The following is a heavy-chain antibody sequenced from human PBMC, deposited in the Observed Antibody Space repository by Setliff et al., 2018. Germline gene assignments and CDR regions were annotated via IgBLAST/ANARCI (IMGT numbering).Heavy chain of an antibody. CDR1: DPPSTYY. V-gene: IGHV4-59*01. J-gene: IGHJ4*02. CDR3: ARDGTFRYFDF. Sequence: PSETLSLTCPQESLRDPPSTYYWSWIRQPPGKGLEFIGYVYYSGTANYSPSLRSRLTISVDTSKNQFSLKLRSVTAADTAVYYCARDGTFRYFDFWGQGAPVTVSS. CDR2: VYYSGTA.